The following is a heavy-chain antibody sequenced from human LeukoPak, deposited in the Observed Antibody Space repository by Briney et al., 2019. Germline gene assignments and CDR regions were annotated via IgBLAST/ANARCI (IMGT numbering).Heavy chain of an antibody. CDR3: AREGGFYRPLDY. CDR1: GGSVTSTNW. D-gene: IGHD3-3*01. V-gene: IGHV4-4*02. CDR2: VHLDGRT. Sequence: SETLSLTCDVSGGSVTSTNWWTWGRQPPGKGLGWIGEVHLDGRTNYNPSLKSRLIMSVDLPENHTSLTLPSVTAAAAAVYYCAREGGFYRPLDYSGQGTLVTVSS. J-gene: IGHJ4*02.